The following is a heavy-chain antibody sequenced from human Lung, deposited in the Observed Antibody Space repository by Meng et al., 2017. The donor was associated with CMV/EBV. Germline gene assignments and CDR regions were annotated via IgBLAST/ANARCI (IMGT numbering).Heavy chain of an antibody. Sequence: GGSLRLXCIASGFTFSNSYMSWIRQPPGKGLEWVANIKYDGSEKAYVGSVKGRFTISRDNTKNSLYLQMSSLTAEDTAVYYCARDPHFGALDYWGQGTLVTVSS. D-gene: IGHD3-10*01. CDR3: ARDPHFGALDY. CDR2: IKYDGSEK. V-gene: IGHV3-7*01. CDR1: GFTFSNSY. J-gene: IGHJ4*02.